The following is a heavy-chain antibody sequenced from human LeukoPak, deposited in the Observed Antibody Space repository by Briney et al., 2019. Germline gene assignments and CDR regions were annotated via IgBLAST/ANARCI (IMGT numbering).Heavy chain of an antibody. CDR3: AKLQRDVDTATEGY. V-gene: IGHV3-23*01. CDR2: ISASGIST. CDR1: GFTLSSYA. J-gene: IGHJ4*02. Sequence: GGSLRLSCAGSGFTLSSYAMGWVRHAPGKGLEWVSFISASGISTYSADSVKGRFIISRDNSKSTVYLQMNSLRAEDTALYYCAKLQRDVDTATEGYWGQGTLVTVSS. D-gene: IGHD5-18*01.